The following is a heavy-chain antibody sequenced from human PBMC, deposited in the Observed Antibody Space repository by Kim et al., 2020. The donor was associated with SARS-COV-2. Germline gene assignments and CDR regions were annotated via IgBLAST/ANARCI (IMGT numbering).Heavy chain of an antibody. CDR2: ISSSSSYI. CDR1: GFTFSSYS. V-gene: IGHV3-21*01. CDR3: ARDNTGSSIPSYFDY. D-gene: IGHD6-13*01. Sequence: GGSLRLSCAASGFTFSSYSMNWVRQAPGKGLEWVSSISSSSSYIYYADSVKGRFTISRDNAKNSLYLQMNSLRAEDTAVYYCARDNTGSSIPSYFDYWGQGTLVTVSS. J-gene: IGHJ4*02.